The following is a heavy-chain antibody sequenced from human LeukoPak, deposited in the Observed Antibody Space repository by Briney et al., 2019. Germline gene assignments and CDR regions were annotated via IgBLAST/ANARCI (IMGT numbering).Heavy chain of an antibody. D-gene: IGHD2-21*01. Sequence: PGGSLRLSCAASGFTISNYWMSWVRQAQGQRLEWVANINQDGSEKSYVDSVEGRFTISRDNAKKSLYLHVNSLRAEDTAVYYCARDIYGGHDYWGQGTLLTVSS. CDR2: INQDGSEK. CDR3: ARDIYGGHDY. J-gene: IGHJ4*02. V-gene: IGHV3-7*04. CDR1: GFTISNYW.